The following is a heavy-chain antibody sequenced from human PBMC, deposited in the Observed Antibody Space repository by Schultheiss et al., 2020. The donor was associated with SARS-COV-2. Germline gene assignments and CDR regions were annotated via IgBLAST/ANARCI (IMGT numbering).Heavy chain of an antibody. D-gene: IGHD3-10*01. CDR1: GFTFSSYA. Sequence: GGSLRLSCAASGFTFSSYAMSWVRQAPGKGLEWVSAIGTAGDTYYPGSVKGQFTISRDNSKNTLYLQMNSLRAEDTAVYYCARPGVVVRGPRGDYHYGMDVWGQGTTVTVSS. CDR3: ARPGVVVRGPRGDYHYGMDV. V-gene: IGHV3-23*01. J-gene: IGHJ6*02. CDR2: IGTAGDT.